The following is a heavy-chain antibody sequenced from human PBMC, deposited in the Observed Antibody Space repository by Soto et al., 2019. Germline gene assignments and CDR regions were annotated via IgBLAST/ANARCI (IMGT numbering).Heavy chain of an antibody. CDR1: GYTFTSYG. J-gene: IGHJ5*02. D-gene: IGHD1-26*01. CDR2: ISAYNGNT. Sequence: GASVKVSCKASGYTFTSYGISWVRQAPGQGLEWMGWISAYNGNTNYAQKLQGRVTMTTDTSTSTAYMELRSLRSDDTAVYYCARGLPGWELRGSWFDPWGQGTLVTVSS. V-gene: IGHV1-18*01. CDR3: ARGLPGWELRGSWFDP.